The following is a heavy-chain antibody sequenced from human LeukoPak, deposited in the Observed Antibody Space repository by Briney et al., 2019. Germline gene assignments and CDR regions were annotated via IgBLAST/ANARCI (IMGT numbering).Heavy chain of an antibody. V-gene: IGHV1-2*02. Sequence: ASVKVSCKASGYTFTGYYIHWVRQAPGQGLEWMGWINPNSGGTNYAQKFQGRVTMTRDTSISTAYMELSRLRSDDTAVYYCASPKGSYIGYFDYWGQGTLVTVSS. D-gene: IGHD3-10*01. J-gene: IGHJ4*02. CDR1: GYTFTGYY. CDR2: INPNSGGT. CDR3: ASPKGSYIGYFDY.